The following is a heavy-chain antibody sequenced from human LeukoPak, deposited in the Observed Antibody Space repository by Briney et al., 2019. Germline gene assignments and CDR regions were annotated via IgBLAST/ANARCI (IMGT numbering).Heavy chain of an antibody. CDR2: IYPADSDT. D-gene: IGHD3-10*01. CDR1: GYSFTSYW. V-gene: IGHV5-51*01. CDR3: ARGDGSYYFDY. Sequence: GESLKISFQGSGYSFTSYWIGWVRQMPGRGLDWMGIIYPADSDTRYSPSFQGQVTISADKSINTAYLQWSSLKASDTAIYYCARGDGSYYFDYWGQGTLVTVSS. J-gene: IGHJ4*02.